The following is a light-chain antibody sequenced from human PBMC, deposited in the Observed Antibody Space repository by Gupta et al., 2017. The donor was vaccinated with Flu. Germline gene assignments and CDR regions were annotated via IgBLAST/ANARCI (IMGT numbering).Light chain of an antibody. J-gene: IGKJ3*01. CDR3: RQTLQNPLFT. Sequence: IVLTQSPLSLPVTPGEPASISCRSSQSLLHSNGYNYLDWYLQKPGQAPQLLIYLGSNRDAGVADRFSGSGCGTDFTLKISRGEEVDVGVYYCRQTLQNPLFTFGHGTKVDIK. CDR1: QSLLHSNGYNY. V-gene: IGKV2-28*01. CDR2: LGS.